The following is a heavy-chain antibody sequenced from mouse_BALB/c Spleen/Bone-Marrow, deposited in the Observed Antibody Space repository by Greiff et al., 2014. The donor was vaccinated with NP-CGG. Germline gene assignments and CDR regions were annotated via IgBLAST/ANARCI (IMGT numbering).Heavy chain of an antibody. CDR1: GFNTKDYY. J-gene: IGHJ2*01. CDR3: NARGDYDFDYFDY. V-gene: IGHV14-4*02. Sequence: EVQLVESGAELVRSGASVKLSCTASGFNTKDYYMHWVKQRPEQGLEWIGWIDPENGDTEYAPKFQGKATMTADTSSNTAYLQLSSLTSEDTAVYYCNARGDYDFDYFDYWGQGTTLTVSS. D-gene: IGHD2-4*01. CDR2: IDPENGDT.